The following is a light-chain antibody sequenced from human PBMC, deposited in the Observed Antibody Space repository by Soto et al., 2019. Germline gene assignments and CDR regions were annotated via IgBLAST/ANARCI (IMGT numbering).Light chain of an antibody. J-gene: IGLJ1*01. V-gene: IGLV2-14*03. Sequence: THPASLSGSPGQSIPISCSVTSSDIGSYNHVAWYQQLPVKSPTLMIYAVSDRPPGVSDRFSGSKSGITASLTISGLQTEDEADYYCISYTDRQSYLFGTGTKVTGL. CDR1: SSDIGSYNH. CDR2: AVS. CDR3: ISYTDRQSYL.